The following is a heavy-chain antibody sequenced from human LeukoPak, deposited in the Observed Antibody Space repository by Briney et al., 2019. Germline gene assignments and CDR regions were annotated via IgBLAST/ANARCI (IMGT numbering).Heavy chain of an antibody. CDR1: GGSLSGYN. V-gene: IGHV4-34*01. Sequence: PSETLSLTCAVYGGSLSGYNWFWIRQPPGKGLEWIGKINHSGRTNYNPSLKSRVTISIDKSENRFSVKLTSVTAADSAVYFCARAYYYDSTGYFEDEHWGQGTLITVSS. J-gene: IGHJ4*02. CDR2: INHSGRT. CDR3: ARAYYYDSTGYFEDEH. D-gene: IGHD3-22*01.